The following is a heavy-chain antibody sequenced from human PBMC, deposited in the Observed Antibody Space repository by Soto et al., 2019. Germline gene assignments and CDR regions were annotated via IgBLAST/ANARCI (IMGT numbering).Heavy chain of an antibody. Sequence: TPETLSHTWTVSGGAIRSSSFHLCWFRQPPGKGLEWIGSIYYSGSTYYSPSLKSRVTISVDTSKNQFSLKLSSVTAADTAVYYCARDPDTAMEHYFDYWGQGTLVT. CDR2: IYYSGST. CDR1: GGAIRSSSFH. V-gene: IGHV4-39*07. CDR3: ARDPDTAMEHYFDY. J-gene: IGHJ4*02. D-gene: IGHD5-18*01.